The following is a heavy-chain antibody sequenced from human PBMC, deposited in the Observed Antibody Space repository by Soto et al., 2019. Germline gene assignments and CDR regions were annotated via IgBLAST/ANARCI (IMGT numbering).Heavy chain of an antibody. CDR1: GYTFTSYG. CDR2: ISAYNGNT. Sequence: ASVKVSCKASGYTFTSYGISWVRHATGQGLEWMGWISAYNGNTNYAQKLQGRVTMTTDTSTSTAYMELRSLRSDDTAVYYCARSPPLYRSSWYVKGYYYYYMDVWGKGTTVTVSS. D-gene: IGHD6-13*01. J-gene: IGHJ6*03. CDR3: ARSPPLYRSSWYVKGYYYYYMDV. V-gene: IGHV1-18*01.